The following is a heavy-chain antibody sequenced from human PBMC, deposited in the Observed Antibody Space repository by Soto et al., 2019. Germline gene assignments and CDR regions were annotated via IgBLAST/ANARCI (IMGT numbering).Heavy chain of an antibody. Sequence: EVQVLESGGGLVQPGGSLRLSCEGSEFTVSGHAMTWIRQAPGKGPEWVSTITADGGTYYADSVKGRFALCRDTSENTMFLQMNSLGAEDTAAYYCAPHVSCSGGSCQYDAFAIRSQGTMVTVSS. CDR3: APHVSCSGGSCQYDAFAI. CDR2: ITADGGT. CDR1: EFTVSGHA. D-gene: IGHD2-15*01. V-gene: IGHV3-23*01. J-gene: IGHJ3*02.